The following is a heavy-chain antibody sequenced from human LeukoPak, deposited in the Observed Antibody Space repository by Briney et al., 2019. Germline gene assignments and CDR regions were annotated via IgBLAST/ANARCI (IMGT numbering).Heavy chain of an antibody. V-gene: IGHV4-34*01. J-gene: IGHJ6*03. CDR2: IYYSGST. CDR3: ARVGCSGGSCYRLRYYMDV. CDR1: VGSFSGYY. D-gene: IGHD2-15*01. Sequence: SETLSRTCAGYVGSFSGYYWGWIRQPPGKGLEWIGSIYYSGSTYCKPSLKSRLTISVDTSKNQFSVNLSPVTAADTVVYYCARVGCSGGSCYRLRYYMDVWGKGTTVTVSS.